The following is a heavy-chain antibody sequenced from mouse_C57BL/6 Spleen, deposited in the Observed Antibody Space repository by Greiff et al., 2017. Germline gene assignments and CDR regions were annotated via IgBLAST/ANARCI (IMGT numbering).Heavy chain of an antibody. J-gene: IGHJ3*01. V-gene: IGHV1-82*01. Sequence: QVQLKESGPELVKPGASVKISCKASGYAFSSSWMNWVKQRPGKGLEWIGRIYPGDGDTNYNGKFKGKATLTADKSSSTAYMQLSSLTSEDSAVYFCARSELGREFAYWGQGTLVTVSA. CDR1: GYAFSSSW. CDR2: IYPGDGDT. CDR3: ARSELGREFAY. D-gene: IGHD4-1*01.